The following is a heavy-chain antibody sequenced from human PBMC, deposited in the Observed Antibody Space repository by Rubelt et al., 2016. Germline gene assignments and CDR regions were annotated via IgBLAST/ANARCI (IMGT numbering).Heavy chain of an antibody. CDR2: ISDSGETI. V-gene: IGHV3-48*04. D-gene: IGHD3-9*01. Sequence: EVQLVESGGGLIQPGGSLKLSCVASAFTFSTYNMNWVRQAPGKGLEWVSYISDSGETIYYADSVKGRFTISRDNAKNSLYLLMNSLRVDDTAVYYCASDTYYYDRSSNEDYWGQGTLVTVSS. CDR1: AFTFSTYN. J-gene: IGHJ4*02. CDR3: ASDTYYYDRSSNEDY.